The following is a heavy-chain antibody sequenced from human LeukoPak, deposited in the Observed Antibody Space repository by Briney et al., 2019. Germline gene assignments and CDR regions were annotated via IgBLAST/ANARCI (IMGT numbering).Heavy chain of an antibody. CDR2: ITGSGGAT. D-gene: IGHD3-9*01. Sequence: GASLRLSCAASGFTFSNYAMSWVRQAPGKGLGWVSAITGSGGATYYADSVKGRFTISRDNSKNTLYLQINSLRAEDTAVYYCAKWGDYDVLTGYYDSDYWGQGTLVTVSS. V-gene: IGHV3-23*01. J-gene: IGHJ4*02. CDR3: AKWGDYDVLTGYYDSDY. CDR1: GFTFSNYA.